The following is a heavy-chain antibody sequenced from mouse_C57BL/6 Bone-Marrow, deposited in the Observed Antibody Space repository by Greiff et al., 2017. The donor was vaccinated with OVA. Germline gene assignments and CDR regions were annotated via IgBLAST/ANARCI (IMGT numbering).Heavy chain of an antibody. V-gene: IGHV1-7*01. CDR1: GYTFTSYW. J-gene: IGHJ2*01. Sequence: VQLQESGAELAKPGASVKLSCKASGYTFTSYWMHWVKQRPGQGLEWIGYINPSSGYTKYNQKFKDKATLTADNSSSTAYMQLSSLTYEDSAVYYCASLCPFDYWGQGTTLTVSS. CDR2: INPSSGYT. D-gene: IGHD2-3*01. CDR3: ASLCPFDY.